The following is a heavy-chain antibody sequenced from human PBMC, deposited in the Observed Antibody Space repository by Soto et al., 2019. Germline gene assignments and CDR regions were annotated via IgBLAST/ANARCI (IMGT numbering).Heavy chain of an antibody. Sequence: GSLRLSCAASGFTFSSYAMSWVRQAPGKGLEWVSAISGSGSTIYYADSVKGRFTISRDNAKNSLYLQMNSLRAEDTAVYYCARDLLPVYYYYYGMDVWGQGTTVTLSS. V-gene: IGHV3-23*01. J-gene: IGHJ6*02. CDR3: ARDLLPVYYYYYGMDV. CDR1: GFTFSSYA. CDR2: ISGSGSTI.